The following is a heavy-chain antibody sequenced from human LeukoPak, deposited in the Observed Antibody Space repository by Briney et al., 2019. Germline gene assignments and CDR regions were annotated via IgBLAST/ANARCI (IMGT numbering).Heavy chain of an antibody. CDR3: ARGPSPWGD. Sequence: APVKVSCKASGYTFTNYDINWVRQATGQGLEWMGWMNPNSGNTGYAQKFQGRVTITRNTSISTAYMELSSLRSEDTAVYYCARGPSPWGDWGQGTLVIVSS. CDR1: GYTFTNYD. V-gene: IGHV1-8*01. D-gene: IGHD3-16*01. J-gene: IGHJ4*02. CDR2: MNPNSGNT.